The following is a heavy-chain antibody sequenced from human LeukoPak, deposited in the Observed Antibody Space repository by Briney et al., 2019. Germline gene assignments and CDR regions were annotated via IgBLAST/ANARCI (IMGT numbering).Heavy chain of an antibody. CDR2: ITGSGAGT. V-gene: IGHV3-23*01. J-gene: IGHJ4*02. CDR1: GFTFSSYG. Sequence: GGTLRLSCAASGFTFSSYGMSWVRRAPGKGLEWVSSITGSGAGTSYADSVKGRFTISRDNSRNTLYLQMNSLRAEDTAIYYCAKDPNGDYVGAFDYWGPGTLVTVSS. CDR3: AKDPNGDYVGAFDY. D-gene: IGHD4-17*01.